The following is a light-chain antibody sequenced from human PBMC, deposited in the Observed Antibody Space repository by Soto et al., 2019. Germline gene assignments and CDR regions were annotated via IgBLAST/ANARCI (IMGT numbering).Light chain of an antibody. CDR2: DVS. CDR3: QQYGSSPTWT. V-gene: IGKV3-11*01. Sequence: EIVLTQSPATLSLSPGERGTLSCRASESVTTYLAWYQQKPGQAPRLLVYDVSNRATGIPARFSGGGSGTDFTLTISNLEPEDSAVYYCQQYGSSPTWTVGQGTKVDI. J-gene: IGKJ1*01. CDR1: ESVTTY.